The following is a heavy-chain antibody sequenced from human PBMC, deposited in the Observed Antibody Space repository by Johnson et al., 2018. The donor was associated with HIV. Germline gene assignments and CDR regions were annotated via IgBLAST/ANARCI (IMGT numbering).Heavy chain of an antibody. J-gene: IGHJ3*02. D-gene: IGHD2-8*01. Sequence: QVQLVESGGGVVQPGRSLRLSCAASGFTFSSYGMHWVRQAPGKGLEWVAVIWYDGSNKYYADSVKGRFTISRDNSKNTLYLQMNSLRAEDTAVYYCARGHNGALDIWGQGTMVTVSS. CDR2: IWYDGSNK. V-gene: IGHV3-33*01. CDR1: GFTFSSYG. CDR3: ARGHNGALDI.